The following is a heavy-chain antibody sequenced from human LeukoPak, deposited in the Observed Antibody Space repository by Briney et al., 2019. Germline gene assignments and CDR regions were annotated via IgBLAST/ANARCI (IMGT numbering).Heavy chain of an antibody. CDR2: INTSGST. V-gene: IGHV4-4*07. CDR1: GGSISSYY. CDR3: ARDLRLPGP. J-gene: IGHJ5*02. Sequence: SETLSLTCTVSGGSISSYYWSRIRQPAGKGLEWIGRINTSGSTNHNPSLKSRVTMSVDTPKNQFSLKLTSVTAADTAVYYCARDLRLPGPWGQGTLVTVPS.